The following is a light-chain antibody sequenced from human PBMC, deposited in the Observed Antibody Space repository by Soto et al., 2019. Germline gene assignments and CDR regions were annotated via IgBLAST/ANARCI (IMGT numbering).Light chain of an antibody. J-gene: IGKJ1*01. CDR1: QSVSSN. CDR3: QQYNNWPPLT. V-gene: IGKV3-15*01. CDR2: GAS. Sequence: EIVMTQSPATLSVSPGARATLSCRASQSVSSNLAWYQQKPGQAPRILIYGASTRATGIPARFSGSGSGTEFTLTISSLQSEDFAVYYCQQYNNWPPLTFGQGTKVEIK.